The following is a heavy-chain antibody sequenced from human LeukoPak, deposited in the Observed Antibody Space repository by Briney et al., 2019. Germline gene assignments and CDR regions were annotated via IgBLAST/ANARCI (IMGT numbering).Heavy chain of an antibody. Sequence: ASVKVSCKASGYTFTGYYMHWVRQAPGQGLEWMGWINPNSGGTNYAQEFQGRVTMTRDTSISTAYMELSRLRSDDTAVYYCARDLGSSWYNWFDPWGQGTLVTVSS. CDR1: GYTFTGYY. V-gene: IGHV1-2*02. CDR3: ARDLGSSWYNWFDP. J-gene: IGHJ5*02. CDR2: INPNSGGT. D-gene: IGHD6-13*01.